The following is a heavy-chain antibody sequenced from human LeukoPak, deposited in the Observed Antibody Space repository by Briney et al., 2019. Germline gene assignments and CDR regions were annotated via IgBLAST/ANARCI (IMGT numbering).Heavy chain of an antibody. V-gene: IGHV3-74*01. J-gene: IGHJ3*02. CDR2: IKSDGSST. CDR1: GFTFSSYW. D-gene: IGHD6-25*01. CDR3: ARVGARLRAFDI. Sequence: GGSLRLSCAASGFTFSSYWMHWVRQAPGKGLVWVSRIKSDGSSTSYADSVKGRFTISRDNAKNTLYLQMNSLRAEDTAVYYCARVGARLRAFDIWGQGTMVTVS.